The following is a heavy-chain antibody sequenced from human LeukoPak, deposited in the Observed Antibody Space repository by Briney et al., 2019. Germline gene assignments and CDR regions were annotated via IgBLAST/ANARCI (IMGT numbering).Heavy chain of an antibody. V-gene: IGHV3-21*01. Sequence: GGSLRLSCAASGFTVSSNYMNWVRQAPGKGLEWVSSISSSSSYIYYADSVKGRFTISRDNAKNSLYLQMNSLRAEDTAVYYCARRTDGGNFDYWGQGTLVTVSS. CDR2: ISSSSSYI. CDR3: ARRTDGGNFDY. D-gene: IGHD2-8*02. J-gene: IGHJ4*02. CDR1: GFTVSSNY.